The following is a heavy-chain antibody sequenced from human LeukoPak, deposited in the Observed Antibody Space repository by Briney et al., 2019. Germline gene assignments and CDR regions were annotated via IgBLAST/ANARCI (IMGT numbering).Heavy chain of an antibody. CDR1: GGSISSYY. D-gene: IGHD6-13*01. CDR2: INTSGNT. V-gene: IGHV4-4*07. Sequence: SETLSLTCTVSGGSISSYYWSWIRQPAGKGLEWIGRINTSGNTNYNPSLKSRVTMSVDTSKNQFSLNLNSVTAADTAVYYCAREPQQRGFDYWGQGTLVTVSS. J-gene: IGHJ4*02. CDR3: AREPQQRGFDY.